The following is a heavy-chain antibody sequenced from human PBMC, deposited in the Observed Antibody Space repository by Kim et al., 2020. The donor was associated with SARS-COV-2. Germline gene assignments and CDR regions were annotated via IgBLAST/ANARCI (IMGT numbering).Heavy chain of an antibody. V-gene: IGHV1-46*01. CDR3: AVLSGSLCDY. CDR1: GYSFTRLY. CDR2: INPRVGDT. J-gene: IGHJ4*02. Sequence: ASVKVSCKVSGYSFTRLYFHWVRQAPGQGLEWMGVINPRVGDTTYAQQFQGRLAMTRDTSTSTVFLEVSSLRSEDTAVYYCAVLSGSLCDYWGQGTQVIVSS. D-gene: IGHD3-10*01.